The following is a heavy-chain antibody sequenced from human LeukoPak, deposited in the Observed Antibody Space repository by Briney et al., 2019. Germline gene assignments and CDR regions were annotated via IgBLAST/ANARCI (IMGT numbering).Heavy chain of an antibody. V-gene: IGHV4-4*09. CDR1: GGSISSYY. J-gene: IGHJ5*02. Sequence: PSETLSLTCTVSGGSISSYYWSWIRQPPGKGLEWIGYIYTSGSTNYNPSLKSRVTISVDTSKNQFSLKLSSVTAADTAVYYCASSGPGKFTWFDPWGQGTLVTVSS. CDR3: ASSGPGKFTWFDP. D-gene: IGHD6-19*01. CDR2: IYTSGST.